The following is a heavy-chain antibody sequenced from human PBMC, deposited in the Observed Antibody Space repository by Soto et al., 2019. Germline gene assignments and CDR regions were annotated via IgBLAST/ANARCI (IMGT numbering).Heavy chain of an antibody. CDR1: GYSFTSYW. V-gene: IGHV5-10-1*01. Sequence: GESLKISCKGSGYSFTSYWISWVRQMPGKGLEWMGRIDPSDSYTNYSPSFQGHVTISADKSISTAYLQWSSLKASDTAMYYCAVRWFTVSVDYYYGMDVWGQGTTVTVSS. CDR3: AVRWFTVSVDYYYGMDV. J-gene: IGHJ6*02. D-gene: IGHD3-10*01. CDR2: IDPSDSYT.